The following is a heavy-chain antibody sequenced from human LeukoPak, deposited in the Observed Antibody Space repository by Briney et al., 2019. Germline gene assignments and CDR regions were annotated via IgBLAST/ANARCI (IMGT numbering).Heavy chain of an antibody. CDR1: GFTFSGFW. J-gene: IGHJ4*02. D-gene: IGHD2-15*01. V-gene: IGHV3-7*03. CDR2: INSDGSEG. CDR3: AREGQDLDH. Sequence: HPGGSLRLSCAVSGFTFSGFWMSWSRQAPGKGLEWVASINSDGSEGYYADVVKGRFTISRDNAKNSLYLQINSLRAEDTAVYYCAREGQDLDHWGQGTLVSVST.